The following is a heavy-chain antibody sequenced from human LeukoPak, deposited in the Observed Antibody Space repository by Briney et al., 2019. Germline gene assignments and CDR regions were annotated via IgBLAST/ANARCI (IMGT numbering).Heavy chain of an antibody. Sequence: PGGSLRLSCAASGFSFSGSTVHWVRQSSGKGLEWVGHIDKKDNLYATAYVESVKGRFTISRDDSKDTAFLHMDSLKTEDTALYYCTRDRGTYNWFDPWGQGTLVTVSS. D-gene: IGHD2-15*01. CDR2: IDKKDNLYAT. CDR1: GFSFSGST. V-gene: IGHV3-73*01. CDR3: TRDRGTYNWFDP. J-gene: IGHJ5*02.